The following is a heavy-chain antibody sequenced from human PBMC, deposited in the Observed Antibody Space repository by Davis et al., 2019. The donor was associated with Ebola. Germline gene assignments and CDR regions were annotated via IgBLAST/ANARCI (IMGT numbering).Heavy chain of an antibody. Sequence: SVKVSCKASGYTFTSYGISWVRQAPGQGLEWMGGIIPIFGTANYAQKFQGRVTITADESTSTAYMELSSLRSEDTAVYYCARVADYSNSLGYYYYYMDVWGKGTTVTVSS. D-gene: IGHD4-11*01. CDR2: IIPIFGTA. CDR3: ARVADYSNSLGYYYYYMDV. V-gene: IGHV1-69*13. CDR1: GYTFTSYG. J-gene: IGHJ6*03.